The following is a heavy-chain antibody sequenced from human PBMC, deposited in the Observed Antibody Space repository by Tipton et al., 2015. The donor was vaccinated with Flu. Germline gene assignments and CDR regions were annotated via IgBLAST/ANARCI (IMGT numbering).Heavy chain of an antibody. CDR3: ARIRFGRLRLGELSSPLEYYFDY. CDR2: LDWDDDK. J-gene: IGHJ4*02. Sequence: LVKPTQTLTLTCTFSGFSLSTSGMCVSWIRQPPGKALEWLARLDWDDDKYYSTSLKTRLTISKDTSKNQVVLTMTNMDPVDTATYYCARIRFGRLRLGELSSPLEYYFDYWGQGTLVTVSS. CDR1: GFSLSTSGMC. V-gene: IGHV2-70*11. D-gene: IGHD3-16*02.